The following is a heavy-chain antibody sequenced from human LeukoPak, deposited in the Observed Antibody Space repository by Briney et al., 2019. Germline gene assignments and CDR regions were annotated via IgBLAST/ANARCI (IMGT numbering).Heavy chain of an antibody. CDR2: ISSNGGST. D-gene: IGHD4-23*01. CDR3: ARYAVALDY. Sequence: GGSLRLSCAASGFTFSNYGMIWVRQAPGKGLESVSLISSNGGSTYYADSVKGRFTISRDNSKNTLYLQMGSLRAEDMAVYYCARYAVALDYWGQGTLVIVSS. CDR1: GFTFSNYG. J-gene: IGHJ4*02. V-gene: IGHV3-64*02.